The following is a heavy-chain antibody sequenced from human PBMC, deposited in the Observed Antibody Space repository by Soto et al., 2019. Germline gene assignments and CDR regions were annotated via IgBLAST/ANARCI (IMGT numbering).Heavy chain of an antibody. CDR3: ARQFPSDNYGNRLDP. Sequence: EVQVVESGGGLIQPGGSLRLSCAASGFNVNSSYMTWIRQAPGKGLQWVADISSGGTTKYSDSVRGRFSISRDMSKNTLYLQMNSLRVEDTAIYSCARQFPSDNYGNRLDPWGQGTLFTVSA. CDR1: GFNVNSSY. CDR2: ISSGGTT. D-gene: IGHD4-17*01. V-gene: IGHV3-53*01. J-gene: IGHJ5*02.